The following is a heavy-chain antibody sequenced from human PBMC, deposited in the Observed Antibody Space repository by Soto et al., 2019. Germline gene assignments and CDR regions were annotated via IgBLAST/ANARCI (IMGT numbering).Heavy chain of an antibody. V-gene: IGHV3-30*18. J-gene: IGHJ4*02. CDR2: ISYDGTYN. CDR1: GSSFSNYG. D-gene: IGHD6-13*01. Sequence: QGQLVESGGGVVQPGRSLRLSCAASGSSFSNYGIHWVRQVPGKGLEWVAVISYDGTYNHYTDSVKGRFTISRDNSKNTVYLQLNSLRAEDTAVYYCAKDRGYYSSSWPSYWGQGTLGTVSS. CDR3: AKDRGYYSSSWPSY.